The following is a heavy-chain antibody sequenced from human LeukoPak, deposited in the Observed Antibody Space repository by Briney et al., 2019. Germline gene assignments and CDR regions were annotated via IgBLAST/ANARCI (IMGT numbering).Heavy chain of an antibody. V-gene: IGHV1-8*03. CDR2: MNPNSGNT. J-gene: IGHJ3*02. CDR1: GYTFTSYD. D-gene: IGHD3-3*01. CDR3: ARATNRITIFGVVTDAFDI. Sequence: GASVKVSCKASGYTFTSYDINWVRQATGQGLEWMGWMNPNSGNTGYAQKFQGRVTITRNTSISTAYMELSSLRSEDTAVYYCARATNRITIFGVVTDAFDIWGQGTMVTVSS.